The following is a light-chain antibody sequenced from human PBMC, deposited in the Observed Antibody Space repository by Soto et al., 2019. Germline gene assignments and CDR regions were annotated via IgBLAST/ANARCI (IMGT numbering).Light chain of an antibody. V-gene: IGLV2-14*03. J-gene: IGLJ1*01. Sequence: QSVLPQPASVSGSPGQSITISCTGTSSDIGNYNSVSWYQHHPGKAPKLIIFDVSNRPSGVSNRLSGSKSGNTASLTISGLQAEDETDYYCSSYTSSSTFVFGTGTKVTVL. CDR2: DVS. CDR1: SSDIGNYNS. CDR3: SSYTSSSTFV.